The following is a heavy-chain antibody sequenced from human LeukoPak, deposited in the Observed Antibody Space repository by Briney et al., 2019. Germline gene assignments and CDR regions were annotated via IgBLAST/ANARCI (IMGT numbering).Heavy chain of an antibody. D-gene: IGHD3-10*01. J-gene: IGHJ4*02. Sequence: SVKVSCKAHGGTFSSYAISWVRQAPGQGLEWMGRIIPILGIANYAQKFQGRVTITADKSTSTAYMELSSLRSEDTAVYYCARALYGSGSYYLFDYWGQGTLVTVSS. CDR2: IIPILGIA. CDR3: ARALYGSGSYYLFDY. CDR1: GGTFSSYA. V-gene: IGHV1-69*04.